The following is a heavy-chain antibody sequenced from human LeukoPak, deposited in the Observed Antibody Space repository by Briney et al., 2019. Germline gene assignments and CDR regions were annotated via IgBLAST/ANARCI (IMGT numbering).Heavy chain of an antibody. CDR1: GGSISSYY. CDR2: IYYSGST. D-gene: IGHD5-24*01. J-gene: IGHJ4*02. V-gene: IGHV4-59*12. CDR3: ARRSTEMATIPY. Sequence: PSETLSLTCTVSGGSISSYYWSWIRQPPGKGLEWIGYIYYSGSTNYNPSLKSRVTISVDTSKNQFSLKLSSVTAADTAVYYCARRSTEMATIPYWGQGTLVTVSS.